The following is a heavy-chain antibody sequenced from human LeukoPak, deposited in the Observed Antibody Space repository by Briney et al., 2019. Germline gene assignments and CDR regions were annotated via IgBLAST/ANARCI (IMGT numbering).Heavy chain of an antibody. CDR1: GDSINNYY. D-gene: IGHD3-22*01. J-gene: IGHJ4*02. CDR3: ARGTTYNQYYYDSSAYYSFDY. Sequence: SETLSLTCTVSGDSINNYYWSWIRQPPGKGLEWIGYIYYIGTTKFNPSLKSRVTISLDTSKNQFSLKLSSVTAADTAVYYCARGTTYNQYYYDSSAYYSFDYWGQGTLVTVSS. CDR2: IYYIGTT. V-gene: IGHV4-59*01.